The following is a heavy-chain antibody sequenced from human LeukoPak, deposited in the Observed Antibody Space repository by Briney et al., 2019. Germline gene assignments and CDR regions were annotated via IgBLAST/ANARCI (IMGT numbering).Heavy chain of an antibody. V-gene: IGHV4-59*01. Sequence: SETLSLTCTVSGGSISSYYWSWIRQPPGKGLEWIGYIYYSGSTNYNPSLKSRVTISVDTSKNQFSLKLSSVTAADTAVYYCARDAISGSYGMDVWGQGTTVTVSS. J-gene: IGHJ6*02. CDR1: GGSISSYY. CDR2: IYYSGST. CDR3: ARDAISGSYGMDV. D-gene: IGHD3-10*01.